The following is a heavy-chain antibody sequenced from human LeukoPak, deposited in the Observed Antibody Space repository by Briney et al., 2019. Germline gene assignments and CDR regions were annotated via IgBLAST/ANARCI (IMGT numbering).Heavy chain of an antibody. Sequence: SETLSLTCTVSVDSISSYYWTWIRQPPGKGLEWIGYVFYSGSTDYNPSLKSRVTISVNTSKNQFSLRLNSATAADTAVYYWARSGAAWGGYPPHSSDIWGQGTMVTVSS. J-gene: IGHJ3*02. V-gene: IGHV4-59*01. CDR1: VDSISSYY. D-gene: IGHD3-3*01. CDR3: ARSGAAWGGYPPHSSDI. CDR2: VFYSGST.